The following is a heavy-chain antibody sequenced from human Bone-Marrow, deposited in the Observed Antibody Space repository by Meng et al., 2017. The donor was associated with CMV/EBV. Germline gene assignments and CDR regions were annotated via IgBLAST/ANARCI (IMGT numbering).Heavy chain of an antibody. V-gene: IGHV3-66*02. CDR2: IYSGGPT. Sequence: GESLKISCAASGFTVSANYMTWVRQAPGKGLQWVSLIYSGGPTYYADSVKGRFTISRDNSKNTLFLQMNRLRAEDTAVYYCARGGGPDYWGQGTLVTVSS. CDR1: GFTVSANY. CDR3: ARGGGPDY. D-gene: IGHD3-10*01. J-gene: IGHJ4*02.